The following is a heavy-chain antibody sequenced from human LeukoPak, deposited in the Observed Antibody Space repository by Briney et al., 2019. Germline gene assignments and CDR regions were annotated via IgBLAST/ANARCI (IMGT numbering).Heavy chain of an antibody. Sequence: GESLRLSCAASGFTFSSYAMSWVRQAPGKGLEWVSAISGSGGSTYYADSVKGRFTISRDNSKNTLYLQMNSLRAEDTAVYYCAKDPSPNIVVVPAATDYWGQGTLVTVSS. CDR1: GFTFSSYA. CDR3: AKDPSPNIVVVPAATDY. D-gene: IGHD2-2*01. J-gene: IGHJ4*02. V-gene: IGHV3-23*01. CDR2: ISGSGGST.